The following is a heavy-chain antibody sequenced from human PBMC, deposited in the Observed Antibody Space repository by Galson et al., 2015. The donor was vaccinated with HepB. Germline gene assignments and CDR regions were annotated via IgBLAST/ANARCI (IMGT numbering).Heavy chain of an antibody. D-gene: IGHD5-24*01. V-gene: IGHV1-69*13. CDR2: IIAIFGTA. J-gene: IGHJ4*02. CDR1: GGTFSGYA. CDR3: ARGDGYSASFDY. Sequence: SVKVSCKASGGTFSGYAISWVRQAPGQGLEWMGGIIAIFGTANYAQKFQGRVTITADESTSTAYMELNSLTSEDTAMYYCARGDGYSASFDYWGQGTLVTVSS.